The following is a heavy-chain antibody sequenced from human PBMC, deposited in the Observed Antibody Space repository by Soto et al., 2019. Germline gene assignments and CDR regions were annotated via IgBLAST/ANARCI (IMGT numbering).Heavy chain of an antibody. V-gene: IGHV1-69*01. D-gene: IGHD4-17*01. J-gene: IGHJ4*02. CDR2: IIPIFGRH. Sequence: QVQLVQSGTEVKKPGSSVKVSCKASGGTFSTLAVSWVRQAPGHGLEWMGGIIPIFGRHVYAQTFQGRVTITADESTSIVYMELSSLSSEDTAVYYCARAPYEDYAVPEPNYLDSWGQGTLVTVSS. CDR3: ARAPYEDYAVPEPNYLDS. CDR1: GGTFSTLA.